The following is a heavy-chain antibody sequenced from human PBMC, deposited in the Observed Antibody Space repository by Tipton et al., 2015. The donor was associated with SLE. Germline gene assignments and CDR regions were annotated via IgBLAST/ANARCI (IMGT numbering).Heavy chain of an antibody. V-gene: IGHV4-38-2*02. D-gene: IGHD1-1*01. Sequence: TLSLTCTVSGYSISSGHLWGWIRQAPGKGLEWIASVFRSGTSHYNPSLKRRVTISIDTSKNQFSLKLSSVTAADTTLYYCARAFLTTGATGDWFDPWGQGTLVTVSS. CDR3: ARAFLTTGATGDWFDP. CDR1: GYSISSGHL. CDR2: VFRSGTS. J-gene: IGHJ5*02.